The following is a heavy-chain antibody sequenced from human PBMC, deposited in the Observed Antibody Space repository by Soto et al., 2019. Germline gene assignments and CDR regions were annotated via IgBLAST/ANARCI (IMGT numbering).Heavy chain of an antibody. V-gene: IGHV3-9*01. CDR2: ISWNSGSI. CDR1: GFTFDDYA. CDR3: AKDISIAAAADQTTLDY. J-gene: IGHJ4*02. D-gene: IGHD6-13*01. Sequence: PGGSLRLSCAASGFTFDDYAMHWVRQAPGKGLEWVSGISWNSGSIGYADSVKGRFTISRDNAKNSLYLQMNSLRAEDTALYYCAKDISIAAAADQTTLDYWGQGTLVTSP.